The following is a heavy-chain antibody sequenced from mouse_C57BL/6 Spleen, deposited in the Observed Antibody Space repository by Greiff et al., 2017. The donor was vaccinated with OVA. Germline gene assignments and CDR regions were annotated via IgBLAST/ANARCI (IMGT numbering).Heavy chain of an antibody. D-gene: IGHD2-2*01. V-gene: IGHV1-18*01. CDR3: ARGGYDENAMDY. Sequence: EVKLLESGPELVKPGASVKIPCKASGYTFTDYNMDWVKQSHGKSLEWIGDINPNNGGTIYNQKFKGKATLTVDKSSSTAYMELRSLTSEDTAVYYCARGGYDENAMDYWGQGTSVTVSS. CDR2: INPNNGGT. J-gene: IGHJ4*01. CDR1: GYTFTDYN.